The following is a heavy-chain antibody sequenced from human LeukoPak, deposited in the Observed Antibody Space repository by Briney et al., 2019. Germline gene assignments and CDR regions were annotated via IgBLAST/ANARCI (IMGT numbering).Heavy chain of an antibody. V-gene: IGHV1-69*13. CDR2: ITPIFGTA. CDR1: GGTFSSYA. Sequence: VASVKVSCKASGGTFSSYAISWVRQAPGQGLEWMGGITPIFGTANYAQKFQGRVTIIADESTSTAYMELSSLRSEDTAVYYCAGVSSAGYSSTWYPGGLDYWGQGTLVTVSS. CDR3: AGVSSAGYSSTWYPGGLDY. J-gene: IGHJ4*02. D-gene: IGHD6-13*01.